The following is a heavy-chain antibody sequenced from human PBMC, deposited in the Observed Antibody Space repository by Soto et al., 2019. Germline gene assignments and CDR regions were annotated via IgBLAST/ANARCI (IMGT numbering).Heavy chain of an antibody. Sequence: SDTLSLTCTVSGGSVSSSSYSWGWIRQSPGKGLEWIGTIYSSENTYYNPSLLSRVTISVDTSKNEFSLRLGSVTAADTAVYYCARLNGYCISTNCHDYYAMDVWGQGTTVT. CDR2: IYSSENT. V-gene: IGHV4-39*01. CDR3: ARLNGYCISTNCHDYYAMDV. CDR1: GGSVSSSSYS. D-gene: IGHD2-2*03. J-gene: IGHJ6*02.